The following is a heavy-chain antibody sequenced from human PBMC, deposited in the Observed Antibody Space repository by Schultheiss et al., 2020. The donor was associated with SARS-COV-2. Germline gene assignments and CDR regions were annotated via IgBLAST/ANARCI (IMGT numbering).Heavy chain of an antibody. CDR2: ISYDGSNK. J-gene: IGHJ3*02. Sequence: GGSLRLSCAASGFTFSSYAMHWVRQAPGKGLEWVAVISYDGSNKYYADSVKGRFTISRDNSKNTLYLQMNSLRAEDTAVYYCARVSAKQLVRDAFDIWGQGTMVTVSS. CDR3: ARVSAKQLVRDAFDI. D-gene: IGHD6-13*01. V-gene: IGHV3-30*04. CDR1: GFTFSSYA.